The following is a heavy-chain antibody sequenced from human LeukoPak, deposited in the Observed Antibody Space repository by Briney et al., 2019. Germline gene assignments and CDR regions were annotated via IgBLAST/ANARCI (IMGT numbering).Heavy chain of an antibody. D-gene: IGHD4-17*01. V-gene: IGHV1-18*01. CDR2: ISAYNGNT. J-gene: IGHJ3*02. Sequence: ASVKVSCKAPGYTFTSYGISWVRQAPGQGLEWMGWISAYNGNTNYAQKLQGRVTMTTDTSTSTAYMELRSLRSDDTAVYYCARERGDYTTHDAFDIWGQGTMVTVSS. CDR3: ARERGDYTTHDAFDI. CDR1: GYTFTSYG.